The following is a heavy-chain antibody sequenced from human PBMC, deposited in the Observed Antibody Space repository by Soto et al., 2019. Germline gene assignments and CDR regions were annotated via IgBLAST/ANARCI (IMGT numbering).Heavy chain of an antibody. CDR2: IKSDGSST. CDR1: GFTFTSYW. D-gene: IGHD3-16*01. CDR3: ARGGRGGFDY. Sequence: EVQLVESGGGLVPPGGSLRLSCAASGFTFTSYWMHWVRQAPGKGLVWVSRIKSDGSSTNYADSVKGRFTISRDNAKNTVYLQMTSLRPEDTAVYYCARGGRGGFDYWGQGALVTVSS. J-gene: IGHJ4*02. V-gene: IGHV3-74*01.